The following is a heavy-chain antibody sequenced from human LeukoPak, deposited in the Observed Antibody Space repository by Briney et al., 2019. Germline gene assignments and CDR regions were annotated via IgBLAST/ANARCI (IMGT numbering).Heavy chain of an antibody. CDR2: INTVGGT. V-gene: IGHV4-61*02. CDR1: GDSISRTTYS. Sequence: SETLSLTCIVSGDSISRTTYSWSWLRQPAGKGLEWIGRINTVGGTNYNPSLKSRVTISVDTSKNQFSLKLSSVTAADTAVYYCAAHYYFDYWGQGTLVTVSS. J-gene: IGHJ4*02. CDR3: AAHYYFDY.